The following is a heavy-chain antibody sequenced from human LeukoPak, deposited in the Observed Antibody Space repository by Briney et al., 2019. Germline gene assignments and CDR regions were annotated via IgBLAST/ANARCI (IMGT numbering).Heavy chain of an antibody. V-gene: IGHV4-34*01. CDR2: INHSGST. CDR1: GGSFSGYY. Sequence: PSETLSLTCAVYGGSFSGYYWSWIRQPPGKGLEWIGEINHSGSTNYNPSLKSRVTISVDTSKNQFSLKLSSVTAADTAVYYCASKYHDFWSGYSANNWFDPWGQGTLVTVSS. J-gene: IGHJ5*02. CDR3: ASKYHDFWSGYSANNWFDP. D-gene: IGHD3-3*01.